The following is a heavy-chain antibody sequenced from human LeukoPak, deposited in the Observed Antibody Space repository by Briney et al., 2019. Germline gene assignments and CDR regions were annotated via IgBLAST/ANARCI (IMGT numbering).Heavy chain of an antibody. Sequence: GGSLRLSCAASGFTFSSYGMHWVRQAPGKGLEWVAVIWYDGSNKYYADSVKGRFTISRDNSKNTLYLQMNSLRAEDTAVYYCARVRGKAAMDPFFDYWGQGTLVTVSS. V-gene: IGHV3-33*08. CDR3: ARVRGKAAMDPFFDY. CDR1: GFTFSSYG. J-gene: IGHJ4*02. CDR2: IWYDGSNK. D-gene: IGHD5-18*01.